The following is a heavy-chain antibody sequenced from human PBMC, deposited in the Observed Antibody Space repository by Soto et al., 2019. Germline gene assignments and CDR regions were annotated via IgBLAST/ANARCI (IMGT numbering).Heavy chain of an antibody. D-gene: IGHD1-7*01. CDR3: ARDMTRTVVPYFDF. CDR2: IIPISGAA. J-gene: IGHJ4*02. Sequence: SVKVSCKASGYTFTSYDINWVRQATGQGLEWMGWIIPISGAANYAQKFQGRVTITADKSTSTSYMELSSLRSEDTAVYYCARDMTRTVVPYFDFWGQGTLVTVSS. V-gene: IGHV1-69*06. CDR1: GYTFTSYD.